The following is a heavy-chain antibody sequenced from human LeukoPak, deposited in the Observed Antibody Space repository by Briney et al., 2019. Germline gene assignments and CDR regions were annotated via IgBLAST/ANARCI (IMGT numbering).Heavy chain of an antibody. V-gene: IGHV3-30*02. CDR1: GFTFSTFG. Sequence: GGSLRLSCAASGFAASGFTFSTFGMHWVRQAPGKGLEWVAFIRYDGSNKYYADSVKGRFTISRDNSKNTLYLQMNSLRAEDTAVYYCAKDRHDRLRWFGELLVWGQGTLVTVSS. CDR2: IRYDGSNK. J-gene: IGHJ4*02. CDR3: AKDRHDRLRWFGELLV. D-gene: IGHD3-10*01.